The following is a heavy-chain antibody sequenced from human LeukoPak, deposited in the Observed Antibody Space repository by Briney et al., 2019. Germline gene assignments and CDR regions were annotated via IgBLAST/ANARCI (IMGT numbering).Heavy chain of an antibody. D-gene: IGHD6-13*01. CDR1: GFTFSSYS. J-gene: IGHJ4*02. CDR2: ISSSSSTI. Sequence: GGSLRLSCAASGFTFSSYSMSWVRQAPGKGLEWVSYISSSSSTIYYADSVKGRFTISRDNAKNSLYLQMNSLRAEDTAVYYCAKGEYSSSWYRVGNFDYWGQGTLVTVSS. V-gene: IGHV3-48*04. CDR3: AKGEYSSSWYRVGNFDY.